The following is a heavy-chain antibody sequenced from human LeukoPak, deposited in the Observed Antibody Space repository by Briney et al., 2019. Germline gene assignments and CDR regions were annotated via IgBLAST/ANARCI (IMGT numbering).Heavy chain of an antibody. CDR1: GGSISSYY. CDR2: IHYSGST. CDR3: ARDTTDSSGYFDY. V-gene: IGHV4-59*12. J-gene: IGHJ4*02. Sequence: SETLSLTCTVSGGSISSYYWSWIRQPPGRGLEWIGSIHYSGSTSSNPSLRSRVTISVDKSKNQFSLKLSSVTAADTAVYYCARDTTDSSGYFDYWGQGTLVTVSS. D-gene: IGHD3-22*01.